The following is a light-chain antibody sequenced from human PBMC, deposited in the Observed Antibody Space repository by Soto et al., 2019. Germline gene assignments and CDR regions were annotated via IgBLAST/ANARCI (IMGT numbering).Light chain of an antibody. CDR3: QHYRTY. CDR2: GAS. V-gene: IGKV3-20*01. CDR1: QGVSSSY. J-gene: IGKJ4*01. Sequence: EIVLTQSPGTLSLSPGERATLSCRASQGVSSSYLAWYQQKPGQPPRLLIYGASSRATGIPDRFSGSGSGTDFTLTITRLEPEDVAVYYCQHYRTYFGGGTKVEIK.